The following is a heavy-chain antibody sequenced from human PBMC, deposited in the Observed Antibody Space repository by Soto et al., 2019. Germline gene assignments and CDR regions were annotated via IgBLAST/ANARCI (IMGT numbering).Heavy chain of an antibody. CDR1: GYTFTSYY. Sequence: ASVKVSCKASGYTFTSYYMHWVRQAPGQGLEWMGIINPSGGSTSYAQKFQGRVTMTRDTSTSTVYMELSSLRSEDTAVYYRARDGFLEWLLPLHYYYYMDVWGKGTTVTVSS. D-gene: IGHD3-3*01. CDR2: INPSGGST. CDR3: ARDGFLEWLLPLHYYYYMDV. J-gene: IGHJ6*03. V-gene: IGHV1-46*03.